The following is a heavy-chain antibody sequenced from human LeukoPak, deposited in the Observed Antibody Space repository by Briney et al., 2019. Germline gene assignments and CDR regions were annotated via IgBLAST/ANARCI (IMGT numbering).Heavy chain of an antibody. J-gene: IGHJ3*02. CDR2: ISWNGGST. Sequence: PGGSLRLSCAVSGFTFSTYSMNWVRQAPGKGLEWVSGISWNGGSTGYADSVKGRFTISRDNAKNSLYLQMNSLRAEDTALYYCARAGLGAFDIWGQGTMVTVSS. CDR3: ARAGLGAFDI. V-gene: IGHV3-20*04. CDR1: GFTFSTYS.